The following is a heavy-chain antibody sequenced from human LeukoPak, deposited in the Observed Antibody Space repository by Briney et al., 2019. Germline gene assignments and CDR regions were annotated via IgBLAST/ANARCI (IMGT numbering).Heavy chain of an antibody. CDR2: ISSSSRYI. J-gene: IGHJ4*02. D-gene: IGHD3-22*01. V-gene: IGHV3-21*01. CDR1: GFTFSSYS. Sequence: GGSLRLSCAASGFTFSSYSINWVRQAPGKGLEWVSSISSSSRYIYYADSVKGRFTISRDNSKNTLYLQMNSLRAEDTAVYYCAKGGDYDSSGYFHYYFDYWGQGTLVTVSS. CDR3: AKGGDYDSSGYFHYYFDY.